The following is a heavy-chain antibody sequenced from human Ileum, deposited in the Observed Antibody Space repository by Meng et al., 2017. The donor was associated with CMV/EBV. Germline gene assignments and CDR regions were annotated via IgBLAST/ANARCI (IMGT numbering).Heavy chain of an antibody. CDR2: IDTNTGNP. CDR3: ARDGLSGRYFDY. CDR1: GYNFTSNN. J-gene: IGHJ4*02. D-gene: IGHD1-26*01. Sequence: QVQLVQSGSELKKPGASVKVSCRASGYNFTSNNVIWVRQAPGQRPEWMGWIDTNTGNPTYAQGFTGRFVFSLGISVSTTYLQISSLKAEDTAVYYCARDGLSGRYFDYWGQGTLVTVSS. V-gene: IGHV7-4-1*02.